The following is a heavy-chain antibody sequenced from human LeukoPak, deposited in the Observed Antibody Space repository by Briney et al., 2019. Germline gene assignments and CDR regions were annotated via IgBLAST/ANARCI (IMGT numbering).Heavy chain of an antibody. D-gene: IGHD3-9*01. CDR3: ARPAYYDILTGSWDYYGMGV. CDR1: GYSFTSYW. V-gene: IGHV5-10-1*01. CDR2: IDPSDSYT. Sequence: HGESLKISCKGSGYSFTSYWISWVRQMPGKGLEWMGRIDPSDSYTNYSPSFQGHVTISADKSISTAYLQWSSLKASDTAMYYCARPAYYDILTGSWDYYGMGVWGKGTTVTVSS. J-gene: IGHJ6*04.